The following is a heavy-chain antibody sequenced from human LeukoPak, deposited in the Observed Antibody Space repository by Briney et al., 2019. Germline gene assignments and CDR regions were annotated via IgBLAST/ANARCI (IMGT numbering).Heavy chain of an antibody. CDR1: GFSFNTYS. Sequence: GGSPRLSCEASGFSFNTYSMNWVRQAPGKGLEWVSFISGSSNYIYYADSLKGRFTISRDNAKNSLFLQMNSLRAEDTAVYYCARDLTVTTMDYWGQGTLVTVSS. V-gene: IGHV3-21*06. J-gene: IGHJ4*02. CDR2: ISGSSNYI. D-gene: IGHD4-17*01. CDR3: ARDLTVTTMDY.